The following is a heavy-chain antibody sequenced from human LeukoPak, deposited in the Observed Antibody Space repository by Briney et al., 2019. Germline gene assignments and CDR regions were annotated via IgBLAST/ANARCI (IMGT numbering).Heavy chain of an antibody. V-gene: IGHV3-66*01. Sequence: GGSLRLSCAASGFTVSCNYMSWVRQAPGKGLEWVSVIYSGGGSTFYADSVKGRFTISRDTSRNTLYLQMNSLRAEDTAVYYCARETHYYDSGGYYPLHYFDYWGQGTLVTVPS. CDR2: IYSGGGST. CDR3: ARETHYYDSGGYYPLHYFDY. D-gene: IGHD3-22*01. J-gene: IGHJ4*02. CDR1: GFTVSCNY.